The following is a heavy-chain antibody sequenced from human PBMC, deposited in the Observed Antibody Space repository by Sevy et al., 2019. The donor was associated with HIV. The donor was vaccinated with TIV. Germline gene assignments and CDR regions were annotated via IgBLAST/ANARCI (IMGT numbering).Heavy chain of an antibody. CDR1: GGSISSHY. V-gene: IGHV4-59*11. D-gene: IGHD3-10*01. J-gene: IGHJ4*02. CDR2: IYYTGST. CDR3: ARAPFFYGSGYYFDY. Sequence: SETVSLTCSVSGGSISSHYWSWIRQPPGKGLEWIGYIYYTGSTYYNPSLKSRVTISVGTSKGQFSLELTSVTAADTAVYFCARAPFFYGSGYYFDYWGQGTLVTVSS.